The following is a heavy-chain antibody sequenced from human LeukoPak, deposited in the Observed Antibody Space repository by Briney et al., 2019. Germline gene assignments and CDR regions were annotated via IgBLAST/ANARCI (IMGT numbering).Heavy chain of an antibody. Sequence: KPSQTLSLTCTVSGGSISSGSYYWGWIRQPPGKGLEWIGSIYYSGNTYYNPSLKSRVTISIDTSKNQFSLKLSSVTAADTAVYYCARVGTTVTARVYYYYMDVWGKGTTVTISS. V-gene: IGHV4-39*07. CDR2: IYYSGNT. CDR3: ARVGTTVTARVYYYYMDV. D-gene: IGHD4-17*01. J-gene: IGHJ6*03. CDR1: GGSISSGSYY.